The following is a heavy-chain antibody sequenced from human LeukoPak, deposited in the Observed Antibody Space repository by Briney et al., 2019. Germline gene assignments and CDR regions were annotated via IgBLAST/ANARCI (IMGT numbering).Heavy chain of an antibody. D-gene: IGHD6-19*01. CDR3: ARGSGWYGIDY. V-gene: IGHV4-34*01. Sequence: SETLSLTCAVYGGSFSGYYWSWIRQPPGKGLEWIGEINHSGSTNYNPSLKSRVTISVDTSKNQFSLKLSSVTAADTAVYYCARGSGWYGIDYWGQGTLVTVSS. CDR1: GGSFSGYY. CDR2: INHSGST. J-gene: IGHJ4*02.